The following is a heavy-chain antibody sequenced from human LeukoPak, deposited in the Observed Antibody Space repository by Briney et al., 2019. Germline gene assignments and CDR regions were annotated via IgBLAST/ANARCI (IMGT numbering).Heavy chain of an antibody. Sequence: PGGSLRLSCAASGFSLSNYWMNWVRQAPGKGLEWVANIKQDGSEKNYVDSVKGRFTISRDNTKNSLILQMNSLRAEDTAVYYCARANTDYYDSSGYYYQGYWGQGTLVTVSS. CDR3: ARANTDYYDSSGYYYQGY. V-gene: IGHV3-7*03. CDR1: GFSLSNYW. J-gene: IGHJ4*02. CDR2: IKQDGSEK. D-gene: IGHD3-22*01.